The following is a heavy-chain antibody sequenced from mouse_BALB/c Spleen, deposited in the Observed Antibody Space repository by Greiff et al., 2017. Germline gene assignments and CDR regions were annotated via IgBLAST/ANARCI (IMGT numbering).Heavy chain of an antibody. CDR2: ISYSGST. CDR1: GYSITSDYA. J-gene: IGHJ2*01. V-gene: IGHV3-2*02. D-gene: IGHD1-1*02. CDR3: ARNPLWYYFDY. Sequence: EVKLQESGPGLVKPSQSLSLTCTVTGYSITSDYAWNWIRQFPGNKLEWMGYISYSGSTSYNPSLKSRISITRDTSKNQFFLQLNSVTTEDTATYYCARNPLWYYFDYWGQGTTLTVSS.